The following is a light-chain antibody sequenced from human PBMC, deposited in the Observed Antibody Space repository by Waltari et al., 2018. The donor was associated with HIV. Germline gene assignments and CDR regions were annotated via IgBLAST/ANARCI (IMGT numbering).Light chain of an antibody. V-gene: IGKV3-20*01. CDR2: GGS. CDR3: HQYSSSYQT. Sequence: ENVLTQSPGTLSLSPGDTATLTCRASQSVTTNFFAWYQQKPGQAPRLLIYGGSNRATGISDRFSGSGSETDFTLTISRLEPEDFAVYYCHQYSSSYQTFGQGTKVEI. CDR1: QSVTTNF. J-gene: IGKJ1*01.